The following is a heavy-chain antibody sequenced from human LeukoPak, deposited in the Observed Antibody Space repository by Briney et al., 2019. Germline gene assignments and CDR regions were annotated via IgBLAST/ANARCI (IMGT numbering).Heavy chain of an antibody. Sequence: PGGSLRLSCAASGFTFSSYSMNWVRQAPGKGLEWVSSISSSSSYIYYADSAKGRFTTSRDNSKNTLYLQMNSLRAEDTAVYYCAKIPSAVPGRGFDYWGQGTLVTVSS. D-gene: IGHD6-19*01. CDR2: ISSSSSYI. CDR1: GFTFSSYS. J-gene: IGHJ4*02. CDR3: AKIPSAVPGRGFDY. V-gene: IGHV3-21*01.